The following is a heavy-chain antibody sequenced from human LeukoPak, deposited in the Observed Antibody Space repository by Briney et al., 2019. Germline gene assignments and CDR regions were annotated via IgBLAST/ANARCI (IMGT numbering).Heavy chain of an antibody. J-gene: IGHJ3*02. CDR1: GDSLRGYY. V-gene: IGHV4-59*08. CDR2: ICDTDTT. CDR3: ARGYCVDVTCYNAFKI. D-gene: IGHD2-15*01. Sequence: PSETLSLTCTVFGDSLRGYYWSWIREAPGKGLEWIAYICDTDTTNYNPSLKSRVTISLDTSKNQVSLKLSSVTAADTAVYYCARGYCVDVTCYNAFKIWGQGTMVTVSS.